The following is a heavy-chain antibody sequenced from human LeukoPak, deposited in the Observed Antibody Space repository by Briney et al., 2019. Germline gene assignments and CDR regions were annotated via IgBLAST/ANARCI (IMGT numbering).Heavy chain of an antibody. CDR2: IYYSGST. CDR3: AREYYYDSSGYQYYFDY. V-gene: IGHV4-59*01. Sequence: SETLSLTCTVSGGSISSYYWSWIRQPPGKGLEWIGYIYYSGSTNYNPSLKSRVTISVDTSKNQFSLKLSSVTAADTAVYYCAREYYYDSSGYQYYFDYWGQGTLVTVSS. J-gene: IGHJ4*02. CDR1: GGSISSYY. D-gene: IGHD3-22*01.